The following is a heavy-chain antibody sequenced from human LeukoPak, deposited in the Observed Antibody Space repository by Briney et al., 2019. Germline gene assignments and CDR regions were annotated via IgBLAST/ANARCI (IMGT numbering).Heavy chain of an antibody. V-gene: IGHV1-2*02. CDR3: ARGDCSGGSCYRLDY. J-gene: IGHJ4*02. CDR2: INPNSGDT. Sequence: VASVKVSCKASGYTFTSYCIRWVRQAPGQGLEWMGWINPNSGDTNYAQNFQGRVTMTRDTSISTASMELSRLRSDDTAVFYCARGDCSGGSCYRLDYWGQGTLVTVSS. D-gene: IGHD2-15*01. CDR1: GYTFTSYC.